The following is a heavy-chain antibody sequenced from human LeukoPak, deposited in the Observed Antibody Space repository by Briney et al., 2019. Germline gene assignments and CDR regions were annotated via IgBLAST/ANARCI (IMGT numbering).Heavy chain of an antibody. J-gene: IGHJ4*02. CDR1: GGSISSTTYY. V-gene: IGHV4-39*07. CDR3: ARGPTVKYFDF. CDR2: IYYSGST. D-gene: IGHD4-11*01. Sequence: LETLSLTCTVSGGSISSTTYYWGWIRQPPGKGPEWIGTIYYSGSTYYNPSLKSRVTISVDTPKNQFSLKLSSVTAADTAVYYCARGPTVKYFDFWGQGTLVTVSS.